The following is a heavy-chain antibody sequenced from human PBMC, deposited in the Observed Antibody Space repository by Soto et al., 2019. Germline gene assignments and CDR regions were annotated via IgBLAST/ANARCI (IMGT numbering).Heavy chain of an antibody. CDR1: GFTFSSYS. D-gene: IGHD2-2*01. V-gene: IGHV3-21*01. CDR2: ISSSSSYI. Sequence: GGSLRLSCAASGFTFSSYSMNWVRQAPGKGLEWVSSISSSSSYIYYADSVKGRFTISRDNAKNSLYLQMNSLRAEDTAVYYCARELLHIVVVPAAIDYWGQGTLVTVSS. J-gene: IGHJ4*02. CDR3: ARELLHIVVVPAAIDY.